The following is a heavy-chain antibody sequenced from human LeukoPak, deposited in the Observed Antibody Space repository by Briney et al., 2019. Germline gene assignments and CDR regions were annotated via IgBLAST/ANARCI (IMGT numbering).Heavy chain of an antibody. V-gene: IGHV3-20*04. CDR2: INWNGGST. CDR1: GFTFDDYG. Sequence: GGSLRLSCGASGFTFDDYGMRWVRHAPGKGLEGVSGINWNGGSTGYADSVKGRFTISRDNAKNTLYLQINSLRAEHTAVYYCARGDSAAGTESGFDYWGQGPLVTLSS. D-gene: IGHD6-13*01. J-gene: IGHJ4*02. CDR3: ARGDSAAGTESGFDY.